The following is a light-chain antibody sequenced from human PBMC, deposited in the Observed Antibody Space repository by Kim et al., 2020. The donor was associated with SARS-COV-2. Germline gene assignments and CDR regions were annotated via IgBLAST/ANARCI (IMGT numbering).Light chain of an antibody. CDR2: KAS. V-gene: IGKV1-5*03. Sequence: DTQMTQSPPTLSASVGDRVTITCRASQSISSWLAWYQKKPGKAPKLLIYKASSLQSGVPSRFSGSGSGTEFTLTVSSLQPDDFATYYCQQYNSYPWTFGQGTKVDIK. CDR3: QQYNSYPWT. CDR1: QSISSW. J-gene: IGKJ1*01.